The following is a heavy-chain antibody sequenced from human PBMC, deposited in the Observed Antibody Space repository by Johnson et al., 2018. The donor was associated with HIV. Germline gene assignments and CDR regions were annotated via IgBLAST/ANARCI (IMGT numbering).Heavy chain of an antibody. CDR2: ISYDGSNN. V-gene: IGHV3-30*04. CDR1: GFTFSSYA. D-gene: IGHD6-13*01. J-gene: IGHJ3*02. CDR3: ARDRGSSWQHDAFDI. Sequence: QVQLVESGGGLVQPGGSLRLSCAASGFTFSSYAMHWVRQAPGKGLEWVAVISYDGSNNYYAASVKGRFTISRDNSKNTLYLQMNSLRAEDTAVYYCARDRGSSWQHDAFDIWGQGTMVTVSS.